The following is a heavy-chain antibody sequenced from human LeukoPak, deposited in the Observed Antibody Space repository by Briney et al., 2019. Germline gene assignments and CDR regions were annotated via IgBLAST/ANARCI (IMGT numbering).Heavy chain of an antibody. J-gene: IGHJ4*02. D-gene: IGHD1-26*01. CDR2: IYYSGST. Sequence: SETLSLTCTVSGGSISSSSYYWGWIRQPPGKGLEWIGSIYYSGSTYYNPSLKSRVTISVDTSKNQFSLKLSSVTAADTAVYYCARGQEDWEVLQRAVNFDYWGQGTLVTVSS. CDR3: ARGQEDWEVLQRAVNFDY. CDR1: GGSISSSSYY. V-gene: IGHV4-39*07.